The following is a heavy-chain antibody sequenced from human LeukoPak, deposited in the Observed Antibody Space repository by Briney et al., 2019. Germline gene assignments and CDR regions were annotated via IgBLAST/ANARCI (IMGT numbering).Heavy chain of an antibody. Sequence: SVKVSCEASGGTFSSYAISWVRRAPGQGVEWMGRIIPIFGTANYAQKFQGRVTITADKSTSTAYMELSSLRSEDTAVYYCARARLLIVYYYYMDVWGKGTTVTVSS. V-gene: IGHV1-69*06. CDR2: IIPIFGTA. D-gene: IGHD2-15*01. CDR1: GGTFSSYA. J-gene: IGHJ6*03. CDR3: ARARLLIVYYYYMDV.